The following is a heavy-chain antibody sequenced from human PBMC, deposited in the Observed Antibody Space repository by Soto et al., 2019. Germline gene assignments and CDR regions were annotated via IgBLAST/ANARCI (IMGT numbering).Heavy chain of an antibody. CDR1: GGSFSGYY. D-gene: IGHD3-22*01. V-gene: IGHV4-34*01. J-gene: IGHJ4*02. CDR3: ARCYDSSGYYPHYFDY. CDR2: INHSGST. Sequence: PSETLSLTCAVYGGSFSGYYWSWIRQPPGKGLEWIGEINHSGSTNYNPSLKSRVTISVDTSKNQFSLKLSSVTAADTAVYYCARCYDSSGYYPHYFDYWGQGTLVTAPQ.